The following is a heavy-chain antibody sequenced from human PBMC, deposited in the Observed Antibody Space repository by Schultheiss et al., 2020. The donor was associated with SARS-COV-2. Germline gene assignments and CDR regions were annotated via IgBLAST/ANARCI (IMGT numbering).Heavy chain of an antibody. D-gene: IGHD4-17*01. CDR1: GGSVISGSYY. J-gene: IGHJ5*02. CDR3: AKGDDYGDTRRTNWFDP. Sequence: SETLSLTCTVSGGSVISGSYYWSWIRQPPGKGLEWIGRIYTSGSTNYNPSLKSRVTMSVDTSKNQFSLKLSSVTAADTAVYYCAKGDDYGDTRRTNWFDPWGQGTLVTVSS. V-gene: IGHV4-61*01. CDR2: IYTSGST.